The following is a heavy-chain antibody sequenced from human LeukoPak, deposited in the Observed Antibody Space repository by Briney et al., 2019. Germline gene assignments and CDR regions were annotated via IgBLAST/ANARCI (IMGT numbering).Heavy chain of an antibody. Sequence: GGSLSLSCGASGFTVSSFDMSWVRQAPGSGLEWVSSIRHSDSNTYYADSVMGRFTISRDNSKNTLYLQMNSLSAEDTVVYYCAKRGNPTVGHHSLDVWGKGTTGSVSS. V-gene: IGHV3-23*05. D-gene: IGHD1-1*01. CDR1: GFTVSSFD. J-gene: IGHJ6*03. CDR3: AKRGNPTVGHHSLDV. CDR2: IRHSDSNT.